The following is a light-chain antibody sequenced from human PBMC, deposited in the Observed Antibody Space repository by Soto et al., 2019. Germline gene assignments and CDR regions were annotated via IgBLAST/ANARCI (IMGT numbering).Light chain of an antibody. CDR3: QKYNSAPLT. CDR1: QAINNY. Sequence: DIQMTQSPSSLSASVGDRVTISCRAGQAINNYLAWYQQKPGKFPKLLIYAASTLHPGVPSRFSGSGSGTDFTLTISSLQPEDVATYYCQKYNSAPLTFGPGTRLEIK. CDR2: AAS. J-gene: IGKJ5*01. V-gene: IGKV1-27*01.